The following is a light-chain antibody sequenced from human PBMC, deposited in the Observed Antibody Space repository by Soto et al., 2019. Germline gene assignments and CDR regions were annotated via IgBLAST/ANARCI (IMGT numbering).Light chain of an antibody. CDR3: SSYTSGSTLV. Sequence: QSALTQPASVSGSPGQSITISCTGTSSDVGGYKYVSWYQQHPGKAPKLMIYDVSNRPSGVSNRFSGSKSGNTASLTISGLQAEDEADYYCSSYTSGSTLVFGGGTKLTVL. J-gene: IGLJ2*01. CDR2: DVS. V-gene: IGLV2-14*01. CDR1: SSDVGGYKY.